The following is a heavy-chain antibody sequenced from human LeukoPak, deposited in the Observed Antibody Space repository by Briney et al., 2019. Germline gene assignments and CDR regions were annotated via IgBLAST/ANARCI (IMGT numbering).Heavy chain of an antibody. Sequence: ASVKVSCKASGYTFTSYDINWVRQATGQGLEWMGWMNPNSGNTGYAQKFQGRVTMTRNTSISTACMELSSLRSEDTAVYYCAKDMAVAGWGPDYWGQGTLVTVSS. CDR3: AKDMAVAGWGPDY. D-gene: IGHD6-19*01. J-gene: IGHJ4*02. CDR2: MNPNSGNT. CDR1: GYTFTSYD. V-gene: IGHV1-8*01.